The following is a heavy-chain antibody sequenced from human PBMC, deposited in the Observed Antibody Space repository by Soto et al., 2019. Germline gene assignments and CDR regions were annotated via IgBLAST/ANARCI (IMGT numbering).Heavy chain of an antibody. CDR3: VSGSYYDIDY. CDR1: GGSISSYY. CDR2: IYYSGST. D-gene: IGHD1-26*01. J-gene: IGHJ4*02. Sequence: QVQLQESGPGLVKPSETLSLTCTVSGGSISSYYWSWIRQPPGKGLEWIGYIYYSGSTNYNPSLKSRVTISVDTSKNQFSLKLSSVTAADTAVYYCVSGSYYDIDYWGQGTLVTVSS. V-gene: IGHV4-59*01.